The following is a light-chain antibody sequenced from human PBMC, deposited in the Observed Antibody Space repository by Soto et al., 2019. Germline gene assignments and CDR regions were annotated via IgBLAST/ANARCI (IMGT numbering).Light chain of an antibody. Sequence: DIQMTQSPSTLPASVGDRVTISCRASQTVERWLAWYQQKPGKAPKLLISDVSTLERGVPSRFSGSGSATEVTLTISGLQSDDVATYYCQQYKDHVWTFGQGTKV. V-gene: IGKV1-5*01. J-gene: IGKJ1*01. CDR3: QQYKDHVWT. CDR2: DVS. CDR1: QTVERW.